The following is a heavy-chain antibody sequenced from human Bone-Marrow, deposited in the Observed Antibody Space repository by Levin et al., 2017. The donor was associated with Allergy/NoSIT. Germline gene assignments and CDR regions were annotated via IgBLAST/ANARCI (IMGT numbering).Heavy chain of an antibody. D-gene: IGHD4/OR15-4a*01. Sequence: PSETLSLTCTVSGGSLSTYFWSWVRRPPGKGLEWVGHIHKSGTANYNPSLRSRGSISLDASKNQISLTLASVTAADTAVYYCARHGALSRGGWFYYYAMDVWGQGTTVTVSS. J-gene: IGHJ6*02. CDR1: GGSLSTYF. CDR2: IHKSGTA. CDR3: ARHGALSRGGWFYYYAMDV. V-gene: IGHV4-59*08.